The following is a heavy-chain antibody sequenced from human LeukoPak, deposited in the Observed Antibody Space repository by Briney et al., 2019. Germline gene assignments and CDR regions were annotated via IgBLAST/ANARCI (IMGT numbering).Heavy chain of an antibody. Sequence: PSETLSLTCTVSGGSISSYYWSWIRQPPGKGLEWIGYIYYSGSTNYNPSLKSRVTISVDTSKKQFSLKLNSVTAADTAVYYCARVWTAYDYWGQGTLVTVSS. D-gene: IGHD3/OR15-3a*01. V-gene: IGHV4-59*01. CDR2: IYYSGST. CDR3: ARVWTAYDY. J-gene: IGHJ4*02. CDR1: GGSISSYY.